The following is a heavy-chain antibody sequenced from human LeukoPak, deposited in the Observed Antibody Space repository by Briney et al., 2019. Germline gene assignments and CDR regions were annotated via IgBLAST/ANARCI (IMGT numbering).Heavy chain of an antibody. Sequence: ASVKVSCKASGYTFTGYYMHWVRQAPGQGLEWMGWINPNSGGTNYAQKFQGRVTMTRDTSISTAYMELSRLRSDDTAVYYCAEGTVEGFSGPGSSLDYWGQGTLVTVSS. CDR1: GYTFTGYY. CDR3: AEGTVEGFSGPGSSLDY. D-gene: IGHD5-12*01. J-gene: IGHJ4*02. V-gene: IGHV1-2*02. CDR2: INPNSGGT.